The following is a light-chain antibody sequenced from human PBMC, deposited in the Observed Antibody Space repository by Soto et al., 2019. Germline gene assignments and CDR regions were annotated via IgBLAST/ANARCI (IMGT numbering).Light chain of an antibody. CDR2: ANN. V-gene: IGLV1-40*01. J-gene: IGLJ1*01. CDR3: QSYASSLSGWV. CDR1: NSNIGAGYD. Sequence: QSVLTQPPSVSGAPRQRVTISCAGSNSNIGAGYDVHWYQQVPGTAPKLLIYANNNRPSGVPDRFSGSKSGTSASLAITGLQAEDEADYYCQSYASSLSGWVFGTGTKVTVL.